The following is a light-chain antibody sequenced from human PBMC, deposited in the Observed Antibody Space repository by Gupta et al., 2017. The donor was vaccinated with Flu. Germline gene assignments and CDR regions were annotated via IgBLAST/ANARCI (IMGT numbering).Light chain of an antibody. Sequence: DALPNQYAFRNQHKSDQAPMLIIYNDIERPSGIPERFSGSSSGTTVTLTISRLQEEDEADYYCHSADSSGTFQVFGTGTKVTVL. CDR2: NDI. J-gene: IGLJ1*01. CDR1: ALPNQY. CDR3: HSADSSGTFQV. V-gene: IGLV3-25*03.